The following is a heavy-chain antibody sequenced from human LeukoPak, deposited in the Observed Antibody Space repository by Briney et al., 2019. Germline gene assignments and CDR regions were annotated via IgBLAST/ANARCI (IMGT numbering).Heavy chain of an antibody. D-gene: IGHD2-21*02. V-gene: IGHV4-34*01. CDR1: GGSFSGHY. CDR3: ARGPEYCGGDCYNDY. Sequence: KPSETLSLTCAVYGGSFSGHYWSWIRQPPGKGLEWIGEINHSGSTNYNPSLKSRVTISVDTSKNQFSLKLSSVTAADTAVYYCARGPEYCGGDCYNDYWGQGTLVTVSS. CDR2: INHSGST. J-gene: IGHJ4*02.